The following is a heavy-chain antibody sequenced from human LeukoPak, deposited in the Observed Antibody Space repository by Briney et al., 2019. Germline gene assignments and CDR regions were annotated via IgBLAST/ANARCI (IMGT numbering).Heavy chain of an antibody. CDR3: AKEGSNCGGNCLWYFDV. CDR2: ISDGGGST. V-gene: IGHV3-23*01. D-gene: IGHD2-21*02. J-gene: IGHJ2*01. CDR1: GFTFSTYA. Sequence: GGSLRLSCAASGFTFSTYAMSWVRQAPGKGPEWISTISDGGGSTYYADSAKGRFTISRDNSKSTLYLQINSLRVEDTAVYSCAKEGSNCGGNCLWYFDVWGRGTLVTVSS.